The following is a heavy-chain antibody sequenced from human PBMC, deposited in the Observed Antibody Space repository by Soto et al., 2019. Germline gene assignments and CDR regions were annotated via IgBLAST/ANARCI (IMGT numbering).Heavy chain of an antibody. V-gene: IGHV1-18*01. D-gene: IGHD1-26*01. Sequence: QVQVVQSGAEVKKPGASVKVSCKASGYTFINYGISWVRQSPGQGLEWMGWNTPYNGNTNYAQNLQGIVTMTTDTSTSTAYMELRSMRSDDTAVYYCARGEGFLDYWGQGALVTVSS. J-gene: IGHJ4*02. CDR2: NTPYNGNT. CDR1: GYTFINYG. CDR3: ARGEGFLDY.